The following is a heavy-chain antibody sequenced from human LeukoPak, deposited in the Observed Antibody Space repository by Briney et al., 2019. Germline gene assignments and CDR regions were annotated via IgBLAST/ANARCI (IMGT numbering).Heavy chain of an antibody. J-gene: IGHJ3*02. Sequence: GGSLRLSCAASGFTFDDYTMHWVRQAPGKGLEWVAVISYDGSNKYYADSVKGRFTISRDNSKNTLYLQMNSLRAEDTAVYYCAKDLGIVVVMGAFDIWGQGTMVTVSS. CDR3: AKDLGIVVVMGAFDI. CDR1: GFTFDDYT. D-gene: IGHD3-22*01. CDR2: ISYDGSNK. V-gene: IGHV3-30*18.